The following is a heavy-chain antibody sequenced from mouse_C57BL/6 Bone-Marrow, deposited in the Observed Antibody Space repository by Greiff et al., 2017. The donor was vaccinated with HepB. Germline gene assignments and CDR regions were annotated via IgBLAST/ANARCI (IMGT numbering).Heavy chain of an antibody. J-gene: IGHJ3*01. CDR2: IDPENGNT. Sequence: EVQLQQSGAELVRPGASVKLSCTASGFNIKDDYMHWVKQRPEQGLEWIGWIDPENGNTEYASKFQGKATMTADTSSNTAYLQLRSLTSEDPAVYSCTTDYVSSAWFAYWGEGTLITVSA. V-gene: IGHV14-4*01. D-gene: IGHD1-1*01. CDR3: TTDYVSSAWFAY. CDR1: GFNIKDDY.